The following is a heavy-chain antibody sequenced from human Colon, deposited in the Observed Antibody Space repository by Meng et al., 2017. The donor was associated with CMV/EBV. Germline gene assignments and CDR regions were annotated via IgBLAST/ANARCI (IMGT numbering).Heavy chain of an antibody. Sequence: GESLKISCAASGFAFSIYWMHWVRQVPGKGLEWVARINSDGTTTTYADSVKGRFTISRDNAKNSLYLQMNSLRAEDTAVYYCARGGRVRGAVDYWGQGTLVTVSS. CDR2: INSDGTTT. V-gene: IGHV3-74*01. J-gene: IGHJ4*02. CDR3: ARGGRVRGAVDY. CDR1: GFAFSIYW. D-gene: IGHD3-10*01.